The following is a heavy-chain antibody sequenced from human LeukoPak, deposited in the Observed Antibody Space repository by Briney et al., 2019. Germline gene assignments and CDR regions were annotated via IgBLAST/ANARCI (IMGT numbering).Heavy chain of an antibody. Sequence: GGSLRLSCAASGLTFSDNWMSWVRQAPRQGLEWVANIKQDGSASFYADSVKGRFTISRDNAKNSLHLQMSSLRVEDTASYYCARGMSLADWGQGTTVTVSS. CDR1: GLTFSDNW. CDR2: IKQDGSAS. CDR3: ARGMSLAD. J-gene: IGHJ6*02. V-gene: IGHV3-7*01.